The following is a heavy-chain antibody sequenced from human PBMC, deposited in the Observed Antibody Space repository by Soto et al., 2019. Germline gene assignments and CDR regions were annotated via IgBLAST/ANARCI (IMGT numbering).Heavy chain of an antibody. J-gene: IGHJ4*02. CDR3: AKYPKVISTSFGY. D-gene: IGHD3-22*01. CDR2: ISGSGGTT. Sequence: GGSLRLSCVASGFTFSSYALNWVRQAPGRGLEWVSAISGSGGTTYYADSVKGRFTISRDNSKNTLFLQMNSLRAEDAAIYYCAKYPKVISTSFGYWGQGRLVAVSS. CDR1: GFTFSSYA. V-gene: IGHV3-23*01.